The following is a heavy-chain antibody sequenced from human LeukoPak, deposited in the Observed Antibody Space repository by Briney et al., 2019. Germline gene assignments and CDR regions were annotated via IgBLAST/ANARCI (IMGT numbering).Heavy chain of an antibody. CDR1: GFTFSSYG. CDR3: ARHRWSNDY. Sequence: PGRSLRLSCAASGFTFSSYGMHWVRQAPGKGLEWVAVISYDGSNKYYADSVKGRFTISRDNSKNTLYLQMNSLRAEDTAVYYCARHRWSNDYWGQGTLVTVSS. J-gene: IGHJ4*02. CDR2: ISYDGSNK. V-gene: IGHV3-30*03. D-gene: IGHD6-13*01.